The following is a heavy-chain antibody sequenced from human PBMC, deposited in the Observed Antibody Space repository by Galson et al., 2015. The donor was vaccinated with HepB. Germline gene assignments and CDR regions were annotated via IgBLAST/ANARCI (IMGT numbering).Heavy chain of an antibody. CDR1: GFTFSNAW. D-gene: IGHD2-2*01. CDR3: TTDHIVVPAAMVVDY. CDR2: IKSKTDGGTT. J-gene: IGHJ4*02. V-gene: IGHV3-15*01. Sequence: SLRLSCAASGFTFSNAWMSWVRQAPGKGLEWVGRIKSKTDGGTTDYAAPVKGRFTISRDDSKNTLYLQMNSLKTEDTAVYYCTTDHIVVPAAMVVDYWGQGTLVTVSS.